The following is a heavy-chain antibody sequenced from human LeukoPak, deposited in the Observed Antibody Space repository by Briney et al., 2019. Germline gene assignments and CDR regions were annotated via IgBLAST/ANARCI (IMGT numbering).Heavy chain of an antibody. CDR1: GFTFSSYG. Sequence: GGTLRLSCAASGFTFSSYGMSWVRQAPGKGLEWVSAISGSGGSTYYADSVKGRFTISRDNSKNTLYLQMNSLRAEDTAAYYCARGATDTTRWFDPWGQGTLVTVSS. J-gene: IGHJ5*02. D-gene: IGHD1-7*01. CDR2: ISGSGGST. CDR3: ARGATDTTRWFDP. V-gene: IGHV3-23*01.